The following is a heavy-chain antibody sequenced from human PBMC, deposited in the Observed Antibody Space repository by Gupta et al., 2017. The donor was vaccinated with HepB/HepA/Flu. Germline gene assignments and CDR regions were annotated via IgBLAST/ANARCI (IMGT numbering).Heavy chain of an antibody. J-gene: IGHJ4*02. CDR1: DGSISGWY. CDR2: IHSSGIT. V-gene: IGHV4-59*01. D-gene: IGHD2-21*02. Sequence: VRLRESGPGLVKPSETLSLLCTVSDGSISGWYWSWIRQPPGKGLEWIGYIHSSGITNYNPYLKSRTTISVDTSKNQLSLKLSSVTAADTAIYDCEGASDSSQRSDFWDQGTLITVSS. CDR3: EGASDSSQRSDF.